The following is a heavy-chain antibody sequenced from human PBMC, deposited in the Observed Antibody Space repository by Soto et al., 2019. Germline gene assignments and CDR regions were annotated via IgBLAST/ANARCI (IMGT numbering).Heavy chain of an antibody. V-gene: IGHV3-7*01. CDR1: GFSLSSHW. CDR3: VRVRTLGGLRGLEY. D-gene: IGHD2-21*02. Sequence: GGSLRLSCAASGFSLSSHWMSWVRRAPGKGPEWVANIKEDGSEKNYVDSVKGRFTISRDNAKNSVYLELNSLRAEDTAVYYCVRVRTLGGLRGLEYWGQGTLVTVSS. CDR2: IKEDGSEK. J-gene: IGHJ4*02.